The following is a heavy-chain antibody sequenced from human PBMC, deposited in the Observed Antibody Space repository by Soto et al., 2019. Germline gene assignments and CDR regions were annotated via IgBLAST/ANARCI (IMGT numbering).Heavy chain of an antibody. CDR3: AMGLRYFDWPPSY. J-gene: IGHJ4*02. V-gene: IGHV3-66*01. CDR1: GFTVCSNY. D-gene: IGHD3-9*01. CDR2: IYSGGST. Sequence: GGSLRLSCAASGFTVCSNYMSWVRQAPGKGLEWVSVIYSGGSTYYADSVKGRFTISRDNSKNTLYLQMNSLRAEDTAVYYCAMGLRYFDWPPSYWGQGTLVTVSS.